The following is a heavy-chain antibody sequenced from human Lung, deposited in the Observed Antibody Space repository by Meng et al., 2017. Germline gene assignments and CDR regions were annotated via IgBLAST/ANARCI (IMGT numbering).Heavy chain of an antibody. CDR3: VRSSGWVRTGFDP. V-gene: IGHV4-39*01. Sequence: QPQLQESGPGLGKPSEALSLTCRVSGGSISTSGYYWGWIRQPSGKGLEWIGSIGHSGITYYTPSLKSRVTVSIDTSKSQFSLKLTSVTAADTAVYYCVRSSGWVRTGFDPWGQGTLVTVSS. D-gene: IGHD6-19*01. CDR2: IGHSGIT. J-gene: IGHJ5*02. CDR1: GGSISTSGYY.